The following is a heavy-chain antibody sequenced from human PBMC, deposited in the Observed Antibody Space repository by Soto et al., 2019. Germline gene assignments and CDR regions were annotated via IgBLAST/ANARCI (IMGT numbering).Heavy chain of an antibody. CDR3: ARRYYAMDV. V-gene: IGHV3-53*01. J-gene: IGHJ6*02. CDR2: IYSGGNT. CDR1: GFTVSSSY. Sequence: EVQLVESGGGLIQPGGSLRLSCTASGFTVSSSYMRWVRQAPGKGLEWVSVIYSGGNTYYADSVKGRFTISRDNSKNTLYLQMSSLRVEDTAVYYCARRYYAMDVWGQGTTVTVSS.